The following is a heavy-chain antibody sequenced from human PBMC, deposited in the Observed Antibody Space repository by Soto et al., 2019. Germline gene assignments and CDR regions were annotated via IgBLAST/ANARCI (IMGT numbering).Heavy chain of an antibody. Sequence: EVQLLESGGGLDQPGGSLRLSCAASGFTFSRYAMSWVRQAPGKGLEWVSGIRGSSGRIYYGDSVGGRFTISWDNSKNPLWLPMRSPGAEDTAIALCARKRYCAGDDCYCWGGFGYWGQGALVTVSS. D-gene: IGHD2-21*02. J-gene: IGHJ4*02. CDR2: IRGSSGRI. V-gene: IGHV3-23*01. CDR3: ARKRYCAGDDCYCWGGFGY. CDR1: GFTFSRYA.